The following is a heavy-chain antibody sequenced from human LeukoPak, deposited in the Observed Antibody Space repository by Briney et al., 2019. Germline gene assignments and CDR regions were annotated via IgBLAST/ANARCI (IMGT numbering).Heavy chain of an antibody. J-gene: IGHJ4*02. V-gene: IGHV3-48*03. CDR1: GFTFSSYE. CDR3: ARFASIDYFDY. CDR2: ISSSGSTI. Sequence: QPGGSLRLSCAASGFTFSSYEMNWLRQSPGKGLEGVSYISSSGSTIYYADSVKGRFTISRDNAKNSLYLQMNSLRAEYTAVYYCARFASIDYFDYWGQGTLVTVSS. D-gene: IGHD5-12*01.